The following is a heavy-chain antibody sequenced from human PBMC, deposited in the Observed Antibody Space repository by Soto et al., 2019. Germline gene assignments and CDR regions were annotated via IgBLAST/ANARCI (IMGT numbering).Heavy chain of an antibody. CDR2: INHSGST. CDR3: ARGGNYYGSSGYYQNWFDP. J-gene: IGHJ5*02. CDR1: GGSFSGYY. D-gene: IGHD3-22*01. Sequence: PSETLSLTCAVYGGSFSGYYWSWIRQPPGKGLEWIGEINHSGSTNYNPSLKSRVTISVDTSKNQFSLKLSSVTAADTAVYYCARGGNYYGSSGYYQNWFDPWGQGTLVTVSS. V-gene: IGHV4-34*01.